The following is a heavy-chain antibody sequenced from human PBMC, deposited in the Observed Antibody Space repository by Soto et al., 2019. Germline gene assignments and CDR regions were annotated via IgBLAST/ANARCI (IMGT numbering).Heavy chain of an antibody. CDR3: ASDMSTT. V-gene: IGHV1-8*01. D-gene: IGHD2-2*01. Sequence: GASVKVSCKASGYTFTRHDINWMRQTTGQGLEWMGWMNPNSGHTNSAQKFQGRVTMTRDTSINTAYMELTNLRSEDTAIYYCASDMSTTWGQGTLVTVSS. CDR1: GYTFTRHD. J-gene: IGHJ5*02. CDR2: MNPNSGHT.